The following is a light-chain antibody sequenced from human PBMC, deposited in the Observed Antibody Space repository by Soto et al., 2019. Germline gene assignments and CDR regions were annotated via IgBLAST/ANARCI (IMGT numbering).Light chain of an antibody. Sequence: DVLMTQSPGALPFTLSQPSSISCVSNQVLVHSDGIAYFSWFQQRPGRSPRRLIYKVSNRDSGVPDRFSGSGSGTDFTLTISSLEPEDFAVYYCQHRYNWLIAFGQGTRLEIK. J-gene: IGKJ5*01. V-gene: IGKV2-30*02. CDR3: QHRYNWLIA. CDR2: KVS. CDR1: QVLVHSDGIAY.